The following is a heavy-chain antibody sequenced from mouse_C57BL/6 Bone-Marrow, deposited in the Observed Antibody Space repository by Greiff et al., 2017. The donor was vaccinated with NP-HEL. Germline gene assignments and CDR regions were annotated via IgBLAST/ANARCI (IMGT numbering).Heavy chain of an antibody. V-gene: IGHV10-1*01. CDR2: IRSKSNNYAT. J-gene: IGHJ1*03. Sequence: DAGGGLVQPKGSLKLSCAASGFSFNTYAMNWVRQAPGKGLEWVARIRSKSNNYATYYADSVKDRFTISRDDSESMLYLQMNNLKTEDTAMYYCVGGSSYGYFDVWGTGTTVTVSS. D-gene: IGHD1-1*01. CDR1: GFSFNTYA. CDR3: VGGSSYGYFDV.